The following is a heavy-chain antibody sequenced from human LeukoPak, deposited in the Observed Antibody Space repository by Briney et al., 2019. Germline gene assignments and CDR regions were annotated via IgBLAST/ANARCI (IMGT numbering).Heavy chain of an antibody. CDR3: ATLHPIAAAAGGFDY. D-gene: IGHD6-13*01. Sequence: PSETLSLTCAVYGGSFSGYYWSWIRQPPGKGLEWIGEINHSGSTNYNPSLKSRVTISVDTSKNQFSLRLSSVTAADTAVYYCATLHPIAAAAGGFDYWGQGTLVTVSS. CDR1: GGSFSGYY. CDR2: INHSGST. V-gene: IGHV4-34*01. J-gene: IGHJ4*02.